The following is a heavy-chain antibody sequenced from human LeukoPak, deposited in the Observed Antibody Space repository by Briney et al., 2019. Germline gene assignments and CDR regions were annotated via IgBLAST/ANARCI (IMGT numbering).Heavy chain of an antibody. J-gene: IGHJ4*02. D-gene: IGHD6-13*01. CDR1: GFTFSTYF. V-gene: IGHV3-23*01. Sequence: PGGSLRLSCAASGFTFSTYFMSWVRLAPGKGLEWVSGISGSGANTYYADSVKDRFTISRDNSKNTLYLQMNSLRAEDTAVFYCAKYPASGGYFDYWGQGTLVTVSS. CDR2: ISGSGANT. CDR3: AKYPASGGYFDY.